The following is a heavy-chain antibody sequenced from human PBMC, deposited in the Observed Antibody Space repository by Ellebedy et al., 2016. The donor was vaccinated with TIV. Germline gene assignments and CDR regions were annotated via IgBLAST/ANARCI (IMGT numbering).Heavy chain of an antibody. CDR3: ARDYPYYESGNY. CDR1: GGTFSSYA. D-gene: IGHD3-22*01. J-gene: IGHJ4*02. Sequence: AASVKVSCKASGGTFSSYAFSWVRQAPGQGLEWMGWIYPSSDDTYSAQSLQGRLTMTTDTSTTTVYMELRSLRSDDTAVYYCARDYPYYESGNYWGQGTLVTVSS. CDR2: IYPSSDDT. V-gene: IGHV1-18*01.